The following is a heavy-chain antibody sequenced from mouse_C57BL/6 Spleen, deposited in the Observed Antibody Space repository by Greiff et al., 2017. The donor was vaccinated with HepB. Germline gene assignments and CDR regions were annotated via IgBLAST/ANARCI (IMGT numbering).Heavy chain of an antibody. V-gene: IGHV1-82*01. CDR3: ANWDSYFDY. D-gene: IGHD4-1*01. CDR2: IYPGDGDT. CDR1: GYTFTGYW. J-gene: IGHJ2*01. Sequence: LVESGAELMKPGASVKLSCKAPGYTFTGYWIEWVKQRPGKGLEWIGRIYPGDGDTNYNGKFKGKATLTADKSSSTAYMQLSSLTSEDSAVYFCANWDSYFDYWGQGTTLTVSS.